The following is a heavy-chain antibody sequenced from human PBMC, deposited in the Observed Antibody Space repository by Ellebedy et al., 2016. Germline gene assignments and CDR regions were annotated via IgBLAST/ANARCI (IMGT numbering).Heavy chain of an antibody. J-gene: IGHJ4*02. Sequence: GESLKISCKGSGYSFTSYWISWVRQMPGKGLEWMGRIDPSDSYTNYSPSFQGHVTISADKSISTAYLQWSSLKASDTAMYYCASAPMVTTVAFDYWGQGTLVTVSS. CDR3: ASAPMVTTVAFDY. CDR1: GYSFTSYW. D-gene: IGHD4-17*01. V-gene: IGHV5-10-1*01. CDR2: IDPSDSYT.